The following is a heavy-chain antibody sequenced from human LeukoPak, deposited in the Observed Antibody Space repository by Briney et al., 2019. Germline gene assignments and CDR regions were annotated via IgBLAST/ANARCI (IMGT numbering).Heavy chain of an antibody. Sequence: GGSLRLSCAASGFTFSSSPMSWVRQAPGKGLDWVSSISADGPTYYADSVKGRFTISRDNSKNTLYLQMNSLRDEDTAVYYCARDRAYCSGGSCYLQYFQHWGQGTLVTVSS. V-gene: IGHV3-23*01. CDR1: GFTFSSSP. D-gene: IGHD2-15*01. J-gene: IGHJ1*01. CDR2: ISADGPT. CDR3: ARDRAYCSGGSCYLQYFQH.